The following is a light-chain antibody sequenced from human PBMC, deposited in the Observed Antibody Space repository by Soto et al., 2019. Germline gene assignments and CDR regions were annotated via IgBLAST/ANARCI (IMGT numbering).Light chain of an antibody. CDR3: QHYNNWPPWT. Sequence: DIVMTQSPDTLSVSPGERVTLSCRASQSVSNNLAWYQHKPGQAPRLLIFGASTRATGIPARFSGSGSGTEFTLTISSLQSEDFAVYYCQHYNNWPPWTFGQGTKVEIK. V-gene: IGKV3-15*01. CDR1: QSVSNN. J-gene: IGKJ1*01. CDR2: GAS.